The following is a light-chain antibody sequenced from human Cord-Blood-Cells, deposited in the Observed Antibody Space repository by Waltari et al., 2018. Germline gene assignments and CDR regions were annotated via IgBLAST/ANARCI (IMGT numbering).Light chain of an antibody. CDR2: GAS. CDR1: QSVSSSY. J-gene: IGKJ1*01. CDR3: QQYGSSPQT. Sequence: EIVLTLSPGTLSLSPGERATLSCRASQSVSSSYLAWYQQKPGQAPRLLIYGASSRATSLPDRFSGSGSGTDFTLTISRLEPEDFAVYYGQQYGSSPQTFGQGTKVEIK. V-gene: IGKV3-20*01.